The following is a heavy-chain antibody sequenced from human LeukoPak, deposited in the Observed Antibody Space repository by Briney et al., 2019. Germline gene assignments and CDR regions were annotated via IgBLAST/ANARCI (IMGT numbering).Heavy chain of an antibody. J-gene: IGHJ3*02. Sequence: SETLSLTCTVSGGSISSSSYYWGWIRQPAGKGLEWIGRIYTSGSTNYNPSLKSRVTMSVDTSKNQFSLKLSSVTAADTAVYYCARDGWPNGFDIWGQGTMVTVSS. V-gene: IGHV4-61*02. CDR2: IYTSGST. CDR1: GGSISSSSYY. D-gene: IGHD2-15*01. CDR3: ARDGWPNGFDI.